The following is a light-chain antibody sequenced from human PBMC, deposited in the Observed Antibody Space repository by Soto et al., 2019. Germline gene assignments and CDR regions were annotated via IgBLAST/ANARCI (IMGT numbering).Light chain of an antibody. J-gene: IGKJ4*01. CDR2: GAS. V-gene: IGKV3-15*01. CDR3: QQYNDWLALT. CDR1: QSVSTK. Sequence: IVLTQCPATLSVSPGERVTLSCRASQSVSTKLAWYQQKHGQAPSLLIYGASTRATGIPARFSGSGSGTEFTLTISNVQSEDFAVYYCQQYNDWLALTFGGGTKVDI.